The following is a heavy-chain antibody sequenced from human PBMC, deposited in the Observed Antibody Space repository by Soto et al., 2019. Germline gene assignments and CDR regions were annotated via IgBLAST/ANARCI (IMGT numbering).Heavy chain of an antibody. CDR3: ASGARATSTQLDFDY. CDR2: ISGSGGST. CDR1: GFTFSSYA. J-gene: IGHJ4*02. V-gene: IGHV3-23*01. Sequence: EVQLLESGGGLVQPGGSLRLSCAASGFTFSSYAMSWVRQAPGKGLEWVSAISGSGGSTYYADSVKGRFTISRDNSKNTLYLQMNSLRAEDTAVYYYASGARATSTQLDFDYWGQGTLVTVSS. D-gene: IGHD1-1*01.